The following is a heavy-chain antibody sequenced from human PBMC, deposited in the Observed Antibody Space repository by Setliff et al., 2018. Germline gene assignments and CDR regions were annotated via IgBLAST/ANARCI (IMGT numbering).Heavy chain of an antibody. CDR3: ATNSGGNTIDAFDI. D-gene: IGHD2-15*01. CDR1: GYNLIEVS. J-gene: IGHJ3*02. V-gene: IGHV1-24*01. CDR2: FDPEDGET. Sequence: ASVKVSCKASGYNLIEVSMHWVRQAPGKGLEWMGGFDPEDGETSYAQKFQGRVTMTEDTSTDTAYMELSSLRSEDTAVYYCATNSGGNTIDAFDIWGQGTMVTVSS.